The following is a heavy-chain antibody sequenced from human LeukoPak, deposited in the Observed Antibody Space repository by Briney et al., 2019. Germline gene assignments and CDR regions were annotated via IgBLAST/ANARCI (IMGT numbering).Heavy chain of an antibody. D-gene: IGHD1-7*01. CDR1: GFTFSDYY. CDR3: ARDRNYWYRYYYGMDV. CDR2: IGSSGSTI. J-gene: IGHJ6*02. V-gene: IGHV3-11*01. Sequence: GGSLRLSCAASGFTFSDYYMSWIRQAPGKGLEWVSYIGSSGSTIYYADSVKGRFTISRDNAKNSLYLQMNSLRAEDTAVYYCARDRNYWYRYYYGMDVWGQGTTVTVSS.